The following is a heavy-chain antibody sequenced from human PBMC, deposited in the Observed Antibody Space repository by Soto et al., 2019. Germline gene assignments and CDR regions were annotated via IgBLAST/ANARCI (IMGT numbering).Heavy chain of an antibody. V-gene: IGHV3-48*02. CDR3: ARLPKGSRVTS. J-gene: IGHJ4*02. CDR2: ITSSGDSI. Sequence: EVQLLEAGGGLIHPGGSLRLSCVASGFRFSDHSMNWVRQAPGKGLEWVSYITSSGDSIYYADSLKVRFTVSRDNAKNSLFLQMNSLRDEDTAAYYCARLPKGSRVTSWGQGTLVTVSP. CDR1: GFRFSDHS. D-gene: IGHD4-17*01.